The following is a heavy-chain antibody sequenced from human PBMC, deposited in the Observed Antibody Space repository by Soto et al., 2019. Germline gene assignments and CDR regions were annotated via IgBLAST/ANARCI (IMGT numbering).Heavy chain of an antibody. CDR1: GYTFTSYY. Sequence: ASVKVSCKASGYTFTSYYMHWARQAPGQGLEWMGIINPSGGSTSYAQKFQGRVTMTRDTSTSTVYMELSSLRSEDTAVYYCARESGAYCTNGVCYAGWVYYYYYGMDVWG. V-gene: IGHV1-46*01. D-gene: IGHD2-8*01. CDR3: ARESGAYCTNGVCYAGWVYYYYYGMDV. CDR2: INPSGGST. J-gene: IGHJ6*02.